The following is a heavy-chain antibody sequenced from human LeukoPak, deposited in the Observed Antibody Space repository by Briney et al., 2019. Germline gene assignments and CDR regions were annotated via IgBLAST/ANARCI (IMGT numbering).Heavy chain of an antibody. V-gene: IGHV4-59*01. Sequence: SETLSLTCTVSGGSISAYYWSWIRQPPGKGLEWIGYIHYSGTTNYYPSLKSRVTIALGTSKNQFSLKLNSVTAADTAVYYRARFGTSSSRFFDQWGQGTLVTVSS. CDR2: IHYSGTT. CDR1: GGSISAYY. CDR3: ARFGTSSSRFFDQ. J-gene: IGHJ4*02. D-gene: IGHD6-6*01.